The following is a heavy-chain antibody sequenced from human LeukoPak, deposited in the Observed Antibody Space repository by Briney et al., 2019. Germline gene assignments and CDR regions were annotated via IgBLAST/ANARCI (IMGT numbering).Heavy chain of an antibody. D-gene: IGHD2/OR15-2a*01. CDR1: GGSISSSNYY. CDR2: IYYSGSA. V-gene: IGHV4-39*01. Sequence: SETLSLTCTVSGGSISSSNYYWGWIRQPPGKGLEWIGTIYYSGSAYYNPSLKSRITISVDTSKNQFSLKMRSVAAADTAVYYCARPTSKLGSFDYWGQGTLVTVSS. CDR3: ARPTSKLGSFDY. J-gene: IGHJ4*02.